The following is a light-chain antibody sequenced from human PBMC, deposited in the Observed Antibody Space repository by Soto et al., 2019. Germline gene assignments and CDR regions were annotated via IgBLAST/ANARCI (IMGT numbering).Light chain of an antibody. J-gene: IGKJ2*01. CDR1: QSVLYSSNNKNY. Sequence: IVMTQSPDSLAVSLGERATINCKSSQSVLYSSNNKNYLAWYQQKPGQPPKLLIYWASTREAGVPDRCSGSGSGTDFTVNISSLQAEDVAVYYCQQYYSTPYTFGQGTKLEIK. V-gene: IGKV4-1*01. CDR2: WAS. CDR3: QQYYSTPYT.